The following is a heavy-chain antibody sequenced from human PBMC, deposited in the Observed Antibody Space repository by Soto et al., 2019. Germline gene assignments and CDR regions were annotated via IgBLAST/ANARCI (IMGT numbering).Heavy chain of an antibody. D-gene: IGHD4-4*01. V-gene: IGHV3-53*01. CDR3: AILSN. CDR2: LYSDGTT. Sequence: GGSLRLSCAASGFTVSSNYMNWVRQAPGKGLEWVSILYSDGTTSYADSVKGRFTISRDNFKNTLHLQMNRPRAEDTAVYYCAILSNGGQGTLVTVS. J-gene: IGHJ4*02. CDR1: GFTVSSNY.